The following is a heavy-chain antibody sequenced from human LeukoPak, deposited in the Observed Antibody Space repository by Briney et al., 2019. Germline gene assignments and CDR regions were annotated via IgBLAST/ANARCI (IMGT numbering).Heavy chain of an antibody. V-gene: IGHV1-69*06. D-gene: IGHD3-22*01. J-gene: IGHJ6*03. CDR1: GGTFSSYA. CDR2: IIPIFGTA. CDR3: ARTVVVITTYYYYMDV. Sequence: SVKVSCKASGGTFSSYAISWVRQAPGQGLEWMGGIIPIFGTANYAQKFQGRVTITADKSTSIAYMELSSLRSEDTAVYYCARTVVVITTYYYYMDVWGKGTTVTVSS.